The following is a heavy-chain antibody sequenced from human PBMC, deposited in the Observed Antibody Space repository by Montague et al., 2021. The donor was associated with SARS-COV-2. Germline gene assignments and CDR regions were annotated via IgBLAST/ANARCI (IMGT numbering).Heavy chain of an antibody. CDR2: IYYSGST. J-gene: IGHJ6*02. CDR1: GGSISRYY. V-gene: IGHV4-59*01. D-gene: IGHD2-8*01. CDR3: ASLLRSCTNDACRTYYYYAVDV. Sequence: SETLSLTCTVSGGSISRYYWSWSRQPPGRGLELIGNIYYSGSTKYNPFLESQVTVSVDRSKNQVSLKLSSVSAADTAAYYCASLLRSCTNDACRTYYYYAVDVWGQGTTVTVPS.